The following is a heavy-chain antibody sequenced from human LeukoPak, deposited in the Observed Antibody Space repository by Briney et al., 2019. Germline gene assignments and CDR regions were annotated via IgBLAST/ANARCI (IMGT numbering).Heavy chain of an antibody. CDR2: ISGSGEST. J-gene: IGHJ4*02. V-gene: IGHV3-23*01. CDR3: ARAVAGPSHFDY. Sequence: GGSLRLSCAASGFIFSSYAMSWVRQAPGKGLEWVSAISGSGESTDYADSVKGRFTISRDNAKNTLYLQMNSLRAEDTAVYYCARAVAGPSHFDYWGQGTLVTVSS. D-gene: IGHD6-19*01. CDR1: GFIFSSYA.